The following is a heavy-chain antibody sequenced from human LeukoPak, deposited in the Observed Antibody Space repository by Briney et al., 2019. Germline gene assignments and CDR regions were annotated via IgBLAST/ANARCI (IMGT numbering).Heavy chain of an antibody. D-gene: IGHD3-16*01. CDR3: ATTFGDPEGYYGMDV. CDR2: IKEDGSEK. CDR1: GFTFSSYW. Sequence: GGSLRLSCAASGFTFSSYWMSWVRQAPGKGLEWVANIKEDGSEKYYLDSVKGRFTISRDNAENSLYQQMNSLRPEDTAVYYCATTFGDPEGYYGMDVWGQGTTVTVSS. V-gene: IGHV3-7*01. J-gene: IGHJ6*02.